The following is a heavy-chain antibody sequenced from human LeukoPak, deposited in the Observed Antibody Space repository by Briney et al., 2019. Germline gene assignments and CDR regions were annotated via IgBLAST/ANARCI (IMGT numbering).Heavy chain of an antibody. D-gene: IGHD4-17*01. V-gene: IGHV4-31*03. CDR1: GGSISSGGYY. Sequence: SQTLSLTCTVSGGSISSGGYYWSWIRQHPGKGLEWIGYIYYSGSTYYNPSLKSRVTISVDTSKNQFSLKLSSVTAADTAVYYCARGTTVTTTMAFDIWGQGKMVTVSS. CDR2: IYYSGST. CDR3: ARGTTVTTTMAFDI. J-gene: IGHJ3*02.